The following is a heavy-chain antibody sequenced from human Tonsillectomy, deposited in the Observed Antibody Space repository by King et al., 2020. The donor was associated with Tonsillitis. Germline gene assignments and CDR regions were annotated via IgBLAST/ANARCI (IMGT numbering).Heavy chain of an antibody. CDR3: TRGGGYNAFDI. CDR2: IRSKAYGGTT. CDR1: GFTFGDYA. Sequence: VQLVESGGGLVQPGRSLRLSCTASGFTFGDYAMSWVRQAPGKGLEWVGFIRSKAYGGTTEYAASVKGRFTISRDDSKSIAYLQMNSRKTEDTAVYYCTRGGGYNAFDIWGQGTMVTVSS. J-gene: IGHJ3*02. V-gene: IGHV3-49*04. D-gene: IGHD3-16*01.